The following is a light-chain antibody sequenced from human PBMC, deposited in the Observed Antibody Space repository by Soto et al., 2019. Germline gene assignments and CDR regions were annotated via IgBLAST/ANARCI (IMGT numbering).Light chain of an antibody. CDR3: SSYTSSSRV. CDR2: EVS. J-gene: IGLJ2*01. CDR1: SSDVGGYNY. V-gene: IGLV2-14*01. Sequence: QSALTQPASVSGSPGQSMTISCTGTSSDVGGYNYVSWYQQHPGKAPKLMIYEVSNRPSGVSNRFSGSKSGNTASLTISGLQAEDEADYYCSSYTSSSRVFGGGTKVTVL.